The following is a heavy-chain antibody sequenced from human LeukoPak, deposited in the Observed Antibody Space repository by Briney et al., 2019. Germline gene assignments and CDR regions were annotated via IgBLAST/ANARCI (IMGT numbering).Heavy chain of an antibody. CDR3: AKDRLWFGESNDAFDI. V-gene: IGHV3-23*01. CDR2: ISGSGGSN. Sequence: GGSLSLSCAAYGFTFSSYAMSWVRQPPGKGLEWVSAISGSGGSNYYADSVTGRFTNSRDNSENTLYLQMNSLRAEDTAGYYCAKDRLWFGESNDAFDIWGQGTMVTVSS. J-gene: IGHJ3*02. CDR1: GFTFSSYA. D-gene: IGHD3-10*01.